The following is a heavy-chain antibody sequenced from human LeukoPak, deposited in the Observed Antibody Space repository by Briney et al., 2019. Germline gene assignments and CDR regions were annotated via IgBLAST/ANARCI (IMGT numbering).Heavy chain of an antibody. J-gene: IGHJ4*02. D-gene: IGHD3-10*01. V-gene: IGHV4-4*07. CDR3: AKGPDGSGSYGIDD. Sequence: SETLSLTRTLSGLTMGTYYWRWTRPPAEKGLEWIGRINNSGLTNYNPSLKSRVTMSVDTSRNQFSLKLTSVTAADTAIYFCAKGPDGSGSYGIDDWGQGTLVTVSS. CDR1: GLTMGTYY. CDR2: INNSGLT.